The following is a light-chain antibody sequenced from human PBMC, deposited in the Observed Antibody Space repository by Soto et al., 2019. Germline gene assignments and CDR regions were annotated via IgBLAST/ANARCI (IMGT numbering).Light chain of an antibody. CDR1: HSVSTA. Sequence: EIVMTQSPATQSVSPGERAILSCRASHSVSTALAWYQQKPGQAPRLLIYGASTRATGVPARFSGTGSGTEFTLTISSLQSEDFAGYYCQQYNDRWTFGQGTTVEIK. CDR3: QQYNDRWT. V-gene: IGKV3-15*01. J-gene: IGKJ1*01. CDR2: GAS.